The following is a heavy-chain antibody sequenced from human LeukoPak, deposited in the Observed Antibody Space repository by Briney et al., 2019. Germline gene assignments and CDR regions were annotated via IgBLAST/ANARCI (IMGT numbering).Heavy chain of an antibody. V-gene: IGHV4-59*01. Sequence: SETLSLTCTVSGGSISSYYWSWIRQPPGKGLEWIGYIYYSGSTSYNPSLKSRVTISVDTSKNQFSLKLSSVTAADTAVYYCARVSGYCSSTSCLYTRHFDYWGQGTLVTVSS. CDR2: IYYSGST. CDR1: GGSISSYY. D-gene: IGHD2-2*01. CDR3: ARVSGYCSSTSCLYTRHFDY. J-gene: IGHJ4*02.